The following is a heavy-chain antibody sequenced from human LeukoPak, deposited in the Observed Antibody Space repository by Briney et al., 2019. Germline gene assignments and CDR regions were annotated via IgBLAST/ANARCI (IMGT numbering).Heavy chain of an antibody. CDR1: GYTFTSYA. V-gene: IGHV1-3*01. J-gene: IGHJ5*02. CDR3: ARDSSSSVFDP. Sequence: ASVKVSCKASGYTFTSYAMHWVRQAPGQRLEWMGWINAGNGNTRYSQKFQGRVTITRDTSASTAYMELSSLRSEDTAVYYCARDSSSSVFDPWGQGTLVTVSS. D-gene: IGHD6-13*01. CDR2: INAGNGNT.